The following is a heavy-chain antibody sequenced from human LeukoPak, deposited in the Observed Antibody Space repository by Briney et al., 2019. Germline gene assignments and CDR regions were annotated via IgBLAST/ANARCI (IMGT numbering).Heavy chain of an antibody. CDR1: GFSFSRYG. Sequence: GGSLRLSCAASGFSFSRYGMSWVRQAPGKGLEWVAYINSGSSDIIYADSARGRFTISRDNPKNTLYLQMNSLRAEDQAVYFCAKRGVVLGVILVGFHKEAYYFDSWGQGALVTVSS. CDR2: INSGSSDI. J-gene: IGHJ4*02. V-gene: IGHV3-48*01. D-gene: IGHD3-16*01. CDR3: AKRGVVLGVILVGFHKEAYYFDS.